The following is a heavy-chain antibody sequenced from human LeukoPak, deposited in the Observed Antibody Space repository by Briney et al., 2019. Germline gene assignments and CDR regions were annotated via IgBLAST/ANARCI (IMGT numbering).Heavy chain of an antibody. J-gene: IGHJ4*02. CDR1: GYTFTGYY. CDR3: ARGPANYDILNYFDY. D-gene: IGHD3-9*01. CDR2: INPNSGGT. V-gene: IGHV1-2*02. Sequence: GASVKVSCKASGYTFTGYYMHWVRQAPGQGLEWMGWINPNSGGTNYAQKFQGRVTMTRDTSISTAHMELSRLRSDDTAVYYCARGPANYDILNYFDYWGQGTLVTVSS.